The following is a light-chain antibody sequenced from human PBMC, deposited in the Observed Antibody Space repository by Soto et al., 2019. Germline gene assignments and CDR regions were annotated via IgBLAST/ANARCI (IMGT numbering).Light chain of an antibody. Sequence: QSALTQPPSASGSPGQSVTISCTGTSSDVGGYNYVSWYQQHPGKAPKLMIYEVSKRPSGVPDRFSGSKSGNTASLTVSGLQADDEADYYCSSYAGSKTLFGGGTQLTVL. J-gene: IGLJ2*01. CDR2: EVS. V-gene: IGLV2-8*01. CDR3: SSYAGSKTL. CDR1: SSDVGGYNY.